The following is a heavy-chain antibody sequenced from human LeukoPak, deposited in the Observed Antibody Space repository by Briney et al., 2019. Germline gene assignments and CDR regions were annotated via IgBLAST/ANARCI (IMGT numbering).Heavy chain of an antibody. D-gene: IGHD3-10*01. CDR2: ISSSGSTI. Sequence: GGSLRLSCAASGFTFSSYEMNWVRQAPGKGLEWVSYISSSGSTIYYADSVKGRFTISRDNAKNSLYLQMNSLRAEDTAVYYCARTNYGSGSYYKSRDFDYWGQGTLVTVSS. V-gene: IGHV3-48*03. CDR1: GFTFSSYE. J-gene: IGHJ4*02. CDR3: ARTNYGSGSYYKSRDFDY.